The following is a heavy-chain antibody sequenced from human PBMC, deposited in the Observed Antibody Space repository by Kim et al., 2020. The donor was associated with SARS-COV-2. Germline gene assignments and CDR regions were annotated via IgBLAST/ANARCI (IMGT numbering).Heavy chain of an antibody. CDR3: ARDVVVAALRHEPAAKRGLGANYYCYYGMDV. J-gene: IGHJ6*02. CDR1: GYTFTGYY. CDR2: INPNSGGT. D-gene: IGHD2-15*01. Sequence: ASVKVSCKASGYTFTGYYMHWVRQAPGQGLEWMGWINPNSGGTNYAQKFQGRVTMTRDTSISTAYMELSRLRSDDTAVYYCARDVVVAALRHEPAAKRGLGANYYCYYGMDVWGQGTTVTVSS. V-gene: IGHV1-2*02.